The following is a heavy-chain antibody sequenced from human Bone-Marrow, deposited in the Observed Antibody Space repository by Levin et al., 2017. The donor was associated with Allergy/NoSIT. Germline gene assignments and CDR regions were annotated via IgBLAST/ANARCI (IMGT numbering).Heavy chain of an antibody. Sequence: SCAASGFTFRSHRMHWVRQAPGKGLEWLAVIYYDGSEKYYSDSVKGRFTISRDNSQNTLFLQMSSLRAEDTAIYYCARGTSSNGNDFWGQGTLVTVSS. CDR1: GFTFRSHR. CDR2: IYYDGSEK. J-gene: IGHJ4*02. D-gene: IGHD6-13*01. V-gene: IGHV3-30*12. CDR3: ARGTSSNGNDF.